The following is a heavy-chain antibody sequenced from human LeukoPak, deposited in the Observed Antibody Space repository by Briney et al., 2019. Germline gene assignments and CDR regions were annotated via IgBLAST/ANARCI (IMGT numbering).Heavy chain of an antibody. Sequence: PGGSLRLSCAASGFTFSSYSMNWVRQAPGKGLEWVSSISSSSSYIYYADSGKGRFTISTDNAKNSLYLEMNSLRAEDTAVYYCATSRGTTGTTIFDYWGQGTLATVSS. CDR3: ATSRGTTGTTIFDY. J-gene: IGHJ4*02. CDR2: ISSSSSYI. V-gene: IGHV3-21*01. CDR1: GFTFSSYS. D-gene: IGHD1-7*01.